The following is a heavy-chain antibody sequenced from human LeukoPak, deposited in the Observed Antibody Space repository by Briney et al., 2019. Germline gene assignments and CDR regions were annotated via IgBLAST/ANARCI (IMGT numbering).Heavy chain of an antibody. V-gene: IGHV4-38-2*01. J-gene: IGHJ5*02. CDR1: GYSISSGYY. Sequence: SETLSLTCAVSGYSISSGYYWGWIRQPPGKGLEWIGNIFYSGSTYYNPSLKSRVTISVDTSKNQFSLKLSSVTATDTAVYYCARREGANWFDPWGQGTLVTVSS. CDR2: IFYSGST. D-gene: IGHD3-16*01. CDR3: ARREGANWFDP.